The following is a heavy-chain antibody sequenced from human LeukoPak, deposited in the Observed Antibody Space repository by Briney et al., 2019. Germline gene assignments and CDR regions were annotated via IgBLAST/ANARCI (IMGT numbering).Heavy chain of an antibody. CDR3: ARVGDYALKD. Sequence: PSETLSLTCTVSGGSISTYYWSWIRQPPGMGLEWIGYIYYSGSINYNPSLKSRVTISVDTSKNQFSLKLSSVTAADTAVYYCARVGDYALKDWGQGTLVTVSS. J-gene: IGHJ4*02. CDR2: IYYSGSI. D-gene: IGHD3-16*01. V-gene: IGHV4-59*12. CDR1: GGSISTYY.